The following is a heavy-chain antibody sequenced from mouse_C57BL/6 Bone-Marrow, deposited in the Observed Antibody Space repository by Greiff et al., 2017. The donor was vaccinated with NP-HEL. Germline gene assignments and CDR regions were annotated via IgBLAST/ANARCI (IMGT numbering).Heavy chain of an antibody. Sequence: EVQLQQSGAELVRPGASVKLSCTASGFNIKDDYMHWVKQRPEQGLEWIGWIYPENGDTEYASKFQGKATITADKSSNTASLQLRSLTSEDAAVYYCTTPLLVRARGFAYWGQGTLVTVSA. V-gene: IGHV14-4*01. D-gene: IGHD1-1*01. CDR1: GFNIKDDY. J-gene: IGHJ3*01. CDR2: IYPENGDT. CDR3: TTPLLVRARGFAY.